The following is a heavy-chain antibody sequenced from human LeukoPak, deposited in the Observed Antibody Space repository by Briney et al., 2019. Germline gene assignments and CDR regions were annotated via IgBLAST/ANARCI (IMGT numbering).Heavy chain of an antibody. CDR2: IKSKTDGGTT. Sequence: GSLRLSCAASGFTFSNAWMSWVRQAPGKGLEWVGRIKSKTDGGTTDYAAPVKGRSTISRDDSKNTLYLQMNSLKTEDTAVYYCTTELRLGELSLDYWGQGTLVTVSS. J-gene: IGHJ4*02. CDR3: TTELRLGELSLDY. D-gene: IGHD3-16*02. V-gene: IGHV3-15*01. CDR1: GFTFSNAW.